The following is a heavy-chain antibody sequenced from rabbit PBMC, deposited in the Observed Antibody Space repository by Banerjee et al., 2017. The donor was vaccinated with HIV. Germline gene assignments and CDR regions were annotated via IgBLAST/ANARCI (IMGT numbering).Heavy chain of an antibody. J-gene: IGHJ4*01. V-gene: IGHV1S40*01. CDR3: ARDLAGAIGWNFNL. CDR1: GFSFNNYG. CDR2: INTVSVST. D-gene: IGHD4-1*01. Sequence: QSLEESGGDLVKPGASLTLTCTASGFSFNNYGVSWVRQAPGKGLEWIGYINTVSVSTDYASWAKGRFTISKTSSTTVTLQMTSLTAADTATYFCARDLAGAIGWNFNLWGPGTLVTVS.